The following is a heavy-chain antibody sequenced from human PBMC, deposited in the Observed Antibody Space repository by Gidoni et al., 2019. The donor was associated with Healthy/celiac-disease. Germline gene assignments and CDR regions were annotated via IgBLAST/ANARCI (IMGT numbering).Heavy chain of an antibody. J-gene: IGHJ4*02. CDR3: ASHNRGYSGSYHLPDY. V-gene: IGHV4-39*01. CDR1: GGSISISSYY. CDR2: IYYSGST. Sequence: QLQLQESGPGLVKPSETLSLTCTVSGGSISISSYYWGWSRQPPGKGLEWIGSIYYSGSTYYNPSLKSRVTISVDTSKNHFSLKLSSVTAADTAVYYCASHNRGYSGSYHLPDYWGQGTLVTVSS. D-gene: IGHD1-26*01.